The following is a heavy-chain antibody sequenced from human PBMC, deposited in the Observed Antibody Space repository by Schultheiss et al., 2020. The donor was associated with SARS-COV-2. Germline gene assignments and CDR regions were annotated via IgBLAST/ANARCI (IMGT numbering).Heavy chain of an antibody. J-gene: IGHJ6*02. D-gene: IGHD2-21*01. Sequence: SETLSLTCAVYGGPFNGYSWSWIRQPPGMGLEWIGEVNHSGSTNYTPSLKSRVTISIDTYKSQFSLKLSSVSAADTAVYFCARIDPTWGMDVWGQGTTVTVSS. CDR2: VNHSGST. CDR3: ARIDPTWGMDV. CDR1: GGPFNGYS. V-gene: IGHV4-34*01.